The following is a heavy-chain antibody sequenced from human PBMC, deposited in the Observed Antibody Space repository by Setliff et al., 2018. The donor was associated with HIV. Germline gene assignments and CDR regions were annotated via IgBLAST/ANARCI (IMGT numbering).Heavy chain of an antibody. CDR1: GYTFTDYF. D-gene: IGHD4-4*01. Sequence: ASVKVSCKASGYTFTDYFIHWILQAPGKGLEWMGRIDPEDGETTFAEKFQGRVTVTADTCTDIAYMELSSLRSEDTAVYYWAGIAYSRPDYWGQGTMVTVSS. J-gene: IGHJ4*02. CDR2: IDPEDGET. V-gene: IGHV1-69-2*01. CDR3: AGIAYSRPDY.